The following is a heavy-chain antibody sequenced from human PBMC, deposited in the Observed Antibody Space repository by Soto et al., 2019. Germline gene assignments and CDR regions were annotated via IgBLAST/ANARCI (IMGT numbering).Heavy chain of an antibody. Sequence: QLQLEESGPGLVKPSETLSLTCTVSGGSISSSSYYWGWIRQSPGKGLEWIGSFYYCGITYYSPSLKSRVTVSGDTSKKQISLMLSSVTAADTAVYYCARISVASRYMDVWGKGSTVTVSS. CDR1: GGSISSSSYY. CDR3: ARISVASRYMDV. J-gene: IGHJ6*03. D-gene: IGHD5-12*01. CDR2: FYYCGIT. V-gene: IGHV4-39*01.